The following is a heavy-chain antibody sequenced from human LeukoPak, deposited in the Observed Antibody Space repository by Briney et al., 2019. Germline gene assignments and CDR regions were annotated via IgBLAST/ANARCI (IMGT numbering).Heavy chain of an antibody. CDR1: GFTFSSYA. V-gene: IGHV3-30*04. Sequence: GRSLRLSCAASGFTFSSYAMHWVRQAPGKGLEWVAVIYDGSNKYYADSVKGRFTISRDNSKNTLYLQMNGLRTEDTAVYYCARGLGGDPFDYWGQGTLVTVSS. J-gene: IGHJ4*02. D-gene: IGHD3-10*01. CDR2: IYDGSNK. CDR3: ARGLGGDPFDY.